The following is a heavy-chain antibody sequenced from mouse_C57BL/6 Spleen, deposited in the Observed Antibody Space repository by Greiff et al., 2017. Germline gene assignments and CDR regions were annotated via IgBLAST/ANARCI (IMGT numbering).Heavy chain of an antibody. CDR3: AIQRTGTRYDFDY. CDR2: IDPSDSYT. J-gene: IGHJ2*01. D-gene: IGHD4-1*01. Sequence: QVQLQQPGAELVMPGASVKLSCKASGYTFTSYWMHWVKQRPGQGLEWIGEIDPSDSYTNYNQKFKGKSTLTVDKSSSTAYMQLSSLTSEDSAVYDCAIQRTGTRYDFDYWGQGTTLTVSS. V-gene: IGHV1-69*01. CDR1: GYTFTSYW.